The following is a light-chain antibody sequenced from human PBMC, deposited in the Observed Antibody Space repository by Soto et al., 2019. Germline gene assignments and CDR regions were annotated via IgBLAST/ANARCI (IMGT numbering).Light chain of an antibody. V-gene: IGLV2-14*01. J-gene: IGLJ1*01. Sequence: QSVLPQPASVSGSPGQSITISCTGTSSDLAIYNYVSRYQQQPGKAPTLMIYQVTNRPSGVSNRFSVSRSGNTASLTISGLQAEDEADYYCSSYTNSSNYVFGTGTKVTVL. CDR3: SSYTNSSNYV. CDR1: SSDLAIYNY. CDR2: QVT.